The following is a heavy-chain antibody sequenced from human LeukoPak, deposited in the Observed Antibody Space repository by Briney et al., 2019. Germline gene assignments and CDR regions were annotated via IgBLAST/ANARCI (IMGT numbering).Heavy chain of an antibody. CDR3: ARRKPGDGLDV. Sequence: PGGSLRLSCTASGFSFSDDYMDWVRQAPGKGLEWAGRIRTKANSNTTESAAAVKGRFTISRDDSKTSLYLQMNSLKADDTAVYYCARRKPGDGLDVWGQGTTVTVSS. CDR2: IRTKANSNTT. J-gene: IGHJ6*02. CDR1: GFSFSDDY. V-gene: IGHV3-72*01.